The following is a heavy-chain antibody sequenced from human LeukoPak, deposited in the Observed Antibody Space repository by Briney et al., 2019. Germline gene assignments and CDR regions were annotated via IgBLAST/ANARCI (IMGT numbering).Heavy chain of an antibody. Sequence: SETLSLTCAVSGGSFSGYYWSWIRQTPGKGLEWIGEINHSESTNYIPSLKSRITISVDTTKNQFSLKLSSVTAADTAVYYCARGRYYYGSGSYYNSWGQGTLVTVSS. J-gene: IGHJ4*02. D-gene: IGHD3-10*01. CDR2: INHSEST. CDR3: ARGRYYYGSGSYYNS. CDR1: GGSFSGYY. V-gene: IGHV4-34*01.